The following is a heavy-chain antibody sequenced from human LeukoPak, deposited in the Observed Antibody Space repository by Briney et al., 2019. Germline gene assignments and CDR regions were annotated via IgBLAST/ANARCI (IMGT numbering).Heavy chain of an antibody. CDR3: ARDYYDSSGAGSL. CDR1: GFTVSSNY. CDR2: YSGGST. Sequence: GGSLRLSCAASGFTVSSNYMSWVRQAPGKGLEWVSVYSGGSTYYADSVKGRFTISRDNSKNTLYPQMNSLRAEDTAVYYCARDYYDSSGAGSLWGQGTLVTVSS. J-gene: IGHJ4*02. V-gene: IGHV3-66*02. D-gene: IGHD3-22*01.